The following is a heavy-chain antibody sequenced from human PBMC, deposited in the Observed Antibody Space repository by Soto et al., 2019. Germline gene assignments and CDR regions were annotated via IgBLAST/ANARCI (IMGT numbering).Heavy chain of an antibody. V-gene: IGHV1-69*13. CDR3: ARDLVSFSDAFDI. D-gene: IGHD1-26*01. CDR1: GGTFSSYA. CDR2: IIPIFGTA. J-gene: IGHJ3*02. Sequence: SVKVSCKASGGTFSSYAISWVRQAPGQGLEWMGGIIPIFGTANYAQKFQGRVTITADESTSTAYMELSSLRSEDTAVYYCARDLVSFSDAFDIWGQGTMVTVSS.